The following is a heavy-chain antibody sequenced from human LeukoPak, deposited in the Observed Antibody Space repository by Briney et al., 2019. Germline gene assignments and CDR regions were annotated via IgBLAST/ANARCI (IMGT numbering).Heavy chain of an antibody. V-gene: IGHV3-73*01. CDR1: GFTFSGSA. CDR2: IRSKANSYAT. CDR3: ATQGRSVVRGV. J-gene: IGHJ4*02. Sequence: GGSLRLSCAASGFTFSGSAMHWVRQASGKGLEWVGRIRSKANSYATAYAASVKGRFTISRDDSKNTAYLQMHSLRGEDTAVYYCATQGRSVVRGVWGQGTLVTVSS. D-gene: IGHD3-10*01.